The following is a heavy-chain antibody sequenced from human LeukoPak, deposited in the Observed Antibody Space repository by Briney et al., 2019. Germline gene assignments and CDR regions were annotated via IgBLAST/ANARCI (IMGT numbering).Heavy chain of an antibody. CDR1: GYTFTGYY. V-gene: IGHV1-2*02. CDR3: ARSSQVVVTYFDC. D-gene: IGHD3-22*01. CDR2: INPNSGGT. J-gene: IGHJ4*02. Sequence: GASVKVSCKASGYTFTGYYMHWVRQAPGQGLEWMGWINPNSGGTNYAQKFQGRVTMTRDTSISTAYMELSRLRSDDTAVYYCARSSQVVVTYFDCWGQGTLVTVSS.